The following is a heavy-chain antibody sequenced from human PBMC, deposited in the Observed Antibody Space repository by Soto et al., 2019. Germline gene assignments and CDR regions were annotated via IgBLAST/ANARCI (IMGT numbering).Heavy chain of an antibody. Sequence: PGGSLRLSCVGSGFTFSSYGMHWVRQAPGKGLEWLAVISFDGNYKYYADSVKGRFTISRDNSKNTLYLQMNSLRVEDTAVYYCAKGYVWGSYRYTGNFDYWGQGTLVTVSS. J-gene: IGHJ4*02. V-gene: IGHV3-30*18. CDR3: AKGYVWGSYRYTGNFDY. D-gene: IGHD3-16*02. CDR1: GFTFSSYG. CDR2: ISFDGNYK.